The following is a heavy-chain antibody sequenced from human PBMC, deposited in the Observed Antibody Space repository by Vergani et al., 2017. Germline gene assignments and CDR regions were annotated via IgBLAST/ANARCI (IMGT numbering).Heavy chain of an antibody. CDR2: ISGNNDDV. V-gene: IGHV3-21*04. Sequence: EVQMVESGGGLVKPGGSLRLSCVASGFTFSHYSMNWVRQAPGKGLEWVSSISGNNDDVYYADSVKGRFTISRDNAKNSLYLDMSSLRAEDTALYYCASQYYYDSSGKRGYWGQGTLVTVSS. CDR1: GFTFSHYS. J-gene: IGHJ4*02. D-gene: IGHD3-22*01. CDR3: ASQYYYDSSGKRGY.